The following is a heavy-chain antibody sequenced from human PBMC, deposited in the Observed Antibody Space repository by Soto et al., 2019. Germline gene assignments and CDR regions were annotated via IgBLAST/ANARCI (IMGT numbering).Heavy chain of an antibody. CDR1: GGSISISSYY. CDR2: LYYSGST. CDR3: ARQTLRQVFNFWSGYHDVGDGMDV. J-gene: IGHJ6*02. V-gene: IGHV4-39*01. D-gene: IGHD3-3*01. Sequence: PSETLSLTCTVSGGSISISSYYWGWIRQPPGKGLEWIGSLYYSGSTYYNPSLKSRATISVDTSKTQFSLKLSSVTAADTAVYYCARQTLRQVFNFWSGYHDVGDGMDVLGQGTTVT.